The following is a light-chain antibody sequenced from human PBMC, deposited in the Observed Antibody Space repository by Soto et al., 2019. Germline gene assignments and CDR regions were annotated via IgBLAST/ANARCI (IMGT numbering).Light chain of an antibody. CDR1: QSVRSNY. CDR2: GAS. J-gene: IGKJ4*01. V-gene: IGKV3-20*01. Sequence: EIVLTQSPGTLSLSSGERATLSCRASQSVRSNYLAWYQQKPGQAPRLLIYGASSRATGIPDRFGGSGSGTDFTRTISRREPEDFAVYYCQQYASSPLTFGGGTKVEIK. CDR3: QQYASSPLT.